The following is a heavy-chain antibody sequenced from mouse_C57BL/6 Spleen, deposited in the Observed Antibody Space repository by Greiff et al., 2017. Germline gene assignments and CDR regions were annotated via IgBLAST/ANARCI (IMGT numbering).Heavy chain of an antibody. CDR1: GFTFSDYY. D-gene: IGHD4-1*01. Sequence: EVQLVESGGGLVQPGGSLKLSCAASGFTFSDYYMYWVRQTPEKRLEWVAYISNGGGSTYYPDTVKGRFTISRDNAKNTLYLQMGRLKSEDTAMYYCARQPLRELGRGDSFDYWGQGTTLTVSS. V-gene: IGHV5-12*01. J-gene: IGHJ2*01. CDR3: ARQPLRELGRGDSFDY. CDR2: ISNGGGST.